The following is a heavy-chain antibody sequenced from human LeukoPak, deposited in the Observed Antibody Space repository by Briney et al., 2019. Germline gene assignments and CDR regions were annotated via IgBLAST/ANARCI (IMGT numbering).Heavy chain of an antibody. CDR3: ARLFGRGYHSSGPQSY. J-gene: IGHJ4*02. CDR1: GGSFSGYY. CDR2: IYYTGST. Sequence: SKTLSLTCAVYGGSFSGYYWGWIRQPPGKGLEWIGSIYYTGSTYYNPSLKSRLTISVDTSNNQFSLKLNSVTAADTAIYYCARLFGRGYHSSGPQSYWSQGTLVTVSS. V-gene: IGHV4-34*01. D-gene: IGHD3-22*01.